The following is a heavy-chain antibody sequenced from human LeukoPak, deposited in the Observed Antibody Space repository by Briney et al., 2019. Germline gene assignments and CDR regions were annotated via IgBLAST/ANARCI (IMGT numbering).Heavy chain of an antibody. V-gene: IGHV3-15*01. D-gene: IGHD1-26*01. J-gene: IGHJ4*02. Sequence: GGSLRLSCAASGFTFSNAWMSWVRQAPGKGLEWVGRIKSKTDGGTTDYAAPVKGRFTISRDDSKNTLYLQMNSLKTEDTAVYYCANGGGSYYVLGNLGGFDYWGQGTLVTVSS. CDR3: ANGGGSYYVLGNLGGFDY. CDR1: GFTFSNAW. CDR2: IKSKTDGGTT.